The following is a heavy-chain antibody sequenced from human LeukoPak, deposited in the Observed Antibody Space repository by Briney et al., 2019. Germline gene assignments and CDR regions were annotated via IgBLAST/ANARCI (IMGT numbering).Heavy chain of an antibody. D-gene: IGHD3-22*01. J-gene: IGHJ4*02. Sequence: LSETLSLTCTVSGGSISSYYWSWIRQPPGRGLEWIGYIYYSGSTNYNPSLKSRVTISVDTSKNQFSLKLSSVTAADTAVYYCARRAYSSGYYYFDYWGQGTLVTVSS. CDR1: GGSISSYY. CDR3: ARRAYSSGYYYFDY. CDR2: IYYSGST. V-gene: IGHV4-59*08.